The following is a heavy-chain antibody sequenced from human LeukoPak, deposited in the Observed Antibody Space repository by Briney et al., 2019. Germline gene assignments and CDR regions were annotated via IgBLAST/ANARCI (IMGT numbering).Heavy chain of an antibody. CDR1: GYTFTSYY. V-gene: IGHV1-46*01. Sequence: ASVKVSCKASGYTFTSYYMHWVRQAPGQGLEWMGIINPSGGSTSYAQKFQGRVTMTRDTSISTAYMELSRLRSDDTAVYYCARGLPYYYDSSGNRRQFDYWGQGTLVTVSS. J-gene: IGHJ4*02. D-gene: IGHD3-22*01. CDR2: INPSGGST. CDR3: ARGLPYYYDSSGNRRQFDY.